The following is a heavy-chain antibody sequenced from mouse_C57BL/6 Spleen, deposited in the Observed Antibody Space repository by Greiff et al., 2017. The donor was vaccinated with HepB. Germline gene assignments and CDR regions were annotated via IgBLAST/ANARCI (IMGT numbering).Heavy chain of an antibody. Sequence: VQLQQSGAELVRPGASVTLSCKASGYTFTDYEMHWVKQTPVHGLEWIGAIDPETGGTAYNQKFKGKAILTADKSSSTAYMELRSLTSEDSAVYYCTRGFYYGKIFDYWGQGTTLTVSS. CDR2: IDPETGGT. V-gene: IGHV1-15*01. D-gene: IGHD2-1*01. CDR1: GYTFTDYE. CDR3: TRGFYYGKIFDY. J-gene: IGHJ2*01.